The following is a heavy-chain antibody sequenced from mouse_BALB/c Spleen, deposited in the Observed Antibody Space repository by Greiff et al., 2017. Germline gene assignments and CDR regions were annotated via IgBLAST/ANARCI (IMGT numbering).Heavy chain of an antibody. V-gene: IGHV1-14*01. D-gene: IGHD1-1*02. CDR2: INPYNDGT. CDR1: GYTFTSYV. Sequence: VQLQQPGPELVKPGASVKMSCKASGYTFTSYVMHWVKQKPGQGLEWIGYINPYNDGTKYNEKFKGKATLTSDKSSSTAYMELSSLTSEDSAVYYCARGVVAPYYAMDYWGQGTSVTVSS. J-gene: IGHJ4*01. CDR3: ARGVVAPYYAMDY.